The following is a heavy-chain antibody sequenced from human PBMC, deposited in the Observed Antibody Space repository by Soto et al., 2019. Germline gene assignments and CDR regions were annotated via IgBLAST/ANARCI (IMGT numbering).Heavy chain of an antibody. J-gene: IGHJ4*02. D-gene: IGHD6-19*01. V-gene: IGHV3-23*01. Sequence: EVQLLESGGGLVQPGGSLRLSCAASGVTFSSYAMSWVRQAPGKGLEWVSAISGSGGSPYYADSVEGRFTISRDNSKNTLYLQMNSLRAEDTAVYYCAKGSGGWYERCDSWGQGTLVTVSS. CDR2: ISGSGGSP. CDR1: GVTFSSYA. CDR3: AKGSGGWYERCDS.